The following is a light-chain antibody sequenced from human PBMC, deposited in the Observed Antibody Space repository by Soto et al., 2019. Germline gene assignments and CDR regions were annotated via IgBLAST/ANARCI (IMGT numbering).Light chain of an antibody. CDR3: QRRSHWPWT. Sequence: EIVLTQSPATLSLSPGERATLSCRASQSVRSNLAWYQQKPGQAPRLLIYDASNRAAGIPGRFSGSGSGTDFTLTIRSLEPEAFDVYYCQRRSHWPWTFGQGAKVEIK. V-gene: IGKV3-11*01. CDR1: QSVRSN. J-gene: IGKJ1*01. CDR2: DAS.